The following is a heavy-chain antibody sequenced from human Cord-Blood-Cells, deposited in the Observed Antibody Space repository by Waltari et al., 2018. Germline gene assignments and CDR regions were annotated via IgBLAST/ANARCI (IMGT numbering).Heavy chain of an antibody. V-gene: IGHV4-34*01. J-gene: IGHJ4*02. CDR2: INHRGST. CDR3: ARGSRYSGSY. Sequence: QVQLQQWGAGLLKPSETLSLTCAVYGGSFSGYYWSWIRQPPGKGLEGIGEINHRGSTNYNPSLKSRVTLSVDTSKNQFSLKLSSVTAADTAVYYCARGSRYSGSYWGQGTLVTVSS. CDR1: GGSFSGYY. D-gene: IGHD1-26*01.